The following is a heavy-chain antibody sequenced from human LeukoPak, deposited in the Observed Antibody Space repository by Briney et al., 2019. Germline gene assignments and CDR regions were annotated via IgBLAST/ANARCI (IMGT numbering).Heavy chain of an antibody. D-gene: IGHD3-16*01. Sequence: SETLSLTCTVSGGSISSSSNYWAWIRQTPGKGLEWMGSIFQSGSTYYNPSLESRLTISIDTSKNQFSLKLTSVTAADTAVYYCARQNSYVYYFDYWGQGTLVTVSS. CDR2: IFQSGST. V-gene: IGHV4-39*01. CDR1: GGSISSSSNY. CDR3: ARQNSYVYYFDY. J-gene: IGHJ4*02.